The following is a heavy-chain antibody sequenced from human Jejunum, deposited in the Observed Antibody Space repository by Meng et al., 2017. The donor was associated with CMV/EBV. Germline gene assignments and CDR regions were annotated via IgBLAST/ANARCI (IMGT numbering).Heavy chain of an antibody. CDR1: GYSCTGYY. CDR3: VRAVGGFDAFDI. J-gene: IGHJ3*02. D-gene: IGHD2-15*01. Sequence: GYSCTGYYVRGVRRGPGQGFEWMGWINTNSGSTNHVQKIQGRVTMTRDTSTDTVFMELSGLKSDDTAVYYCVRAVGGFDAFDIWGQGTVVTVSS. CDR2: INTNSGST. V-gene: IGHV1-2*02.